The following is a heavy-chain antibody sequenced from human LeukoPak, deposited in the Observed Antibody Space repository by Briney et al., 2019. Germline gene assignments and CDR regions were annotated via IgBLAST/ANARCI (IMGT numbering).Heavy chain of an antibody. Sequence: SETLSLTCAVSGYSISSGYYWSWIRQPPGKGLEWIGSIYHSGSTYYNPSLKSRVTISVDTSKNQFSLKLSSVTAADTAVYYCARIKPAALEFNWFDPWGQGTLVTVSS. CDR3: ARIKPAALEFNWFDP. J-gene: IGHJ5*02. CDR1: GYSISSGYY. V-gene: IGHV4-38-2*01. CDR2: IYHSGST. D-gene: IGHD2-2*01.